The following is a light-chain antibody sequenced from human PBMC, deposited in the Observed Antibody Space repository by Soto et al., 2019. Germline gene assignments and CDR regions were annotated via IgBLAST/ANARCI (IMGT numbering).Light chain of an antibody. CDR2: EVS. V-gene: IGLV2-23*02. J-gene: IGLJ3*02. CDR3: CSYAGSSTFWV. Sequence: QSALTQPASVSGSPGQSITISCTGTSSDVGSYNLVSWYQQHPGKAPKLMIYEVSKRPSGVSKRFSGSKSGNTASLTISGLQAEDEADYYCCSYAGSSTFWVFGGGTQLTVL. CDR1: SSDVGSYNL.